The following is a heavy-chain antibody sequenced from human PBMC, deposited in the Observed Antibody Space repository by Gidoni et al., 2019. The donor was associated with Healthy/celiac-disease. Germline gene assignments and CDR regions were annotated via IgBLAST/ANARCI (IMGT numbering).Heavy chain of an antibody. V-gene: IGHV3-21*01. D-gene: IGHD3-10*01. CDR1: GLTFGSSS. CDR3: ARDILGGKLMGNDAFDI. Sequence: EVQLVESGGGLVKPGGSLRLSCAAAGLTFGSSSRTWVRPAPGKGLEWGSSISSSSSYIYYADSVKGRFTISRDNAKNSLYLQMNSLRAEDTAVYYCARDILGGKLMGNDAFDIWGQGTMVTVSS. J-gene: IGHJ3*02. CDR2: ISSSSSYI.